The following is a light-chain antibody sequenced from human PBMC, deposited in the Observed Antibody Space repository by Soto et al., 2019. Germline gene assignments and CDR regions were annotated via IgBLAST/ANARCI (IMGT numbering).Light chain of an antibody. CDR1: QRVYRG. CDR2: DAS. CDR3: QQYNSYLP. Sequence: DIHMTQTPATLSTTIRARVTITCRASQRVYRGLAWYQQKPVHAPKLLISDASTFESGVPTRFSGSGAVTDFPLTISSLQADDFATYYCQQYNSYLPFGQGTKVDIK. V-gene: IGKV1-5*01. J-gene: IGKJ1*01.